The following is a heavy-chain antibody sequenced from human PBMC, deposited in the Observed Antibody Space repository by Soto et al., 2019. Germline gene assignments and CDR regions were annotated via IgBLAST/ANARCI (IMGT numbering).Heavy chain of an antibody. V-gene: IGHV3-33*01. CDR1: GFTFSSYG. D-gene: IGHD6-19*01. CDR2: IWYDGSNK. Sequence: GGSLRLSCAASGFTFSSYGMHWVRQAPGKGLEWVAVIWYDGSNKYYADSVKGRFTISRDNSKNTLYLQMNSLRAEDTAVYYCARSRPMYSSGWYGDYWGQGTLVTVSS. J-gene: IGHJ4*02. CDR3: ARSRPMYSSGWYGDY.